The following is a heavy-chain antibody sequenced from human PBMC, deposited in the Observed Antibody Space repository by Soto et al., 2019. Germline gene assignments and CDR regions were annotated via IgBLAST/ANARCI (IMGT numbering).Heavy chain of an antibody. CDR2: FDPEDVET. V-gene: IGHV1-24*01. CDR1: GYTLSELS. Sequence: ASVKVSCKVSGYTLSELSMHWVRQAPGKGLEWMGGFDPEDVETIYAQNFQGRVTMTEDTSTDTAYMELSRLRSEDTAVYYCAALNLRKPYYYLYYMDVWGKGTTVTVSS. CDR3: AALNLRKPYYYLYYMDV. J-gene: IGHJ6*03.